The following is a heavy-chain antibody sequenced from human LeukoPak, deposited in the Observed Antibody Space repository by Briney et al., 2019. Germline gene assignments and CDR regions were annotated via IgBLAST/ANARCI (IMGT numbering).Heavy chain of an antibody. V-gene: IGHV4-39*01. J-gene: IGHJ3*02. CDR1: GGSISSSNYY. CDR2: NYFSGTT. Sequence: SETLSLTCTVSGGSISSSNYYWGWIRQPPGKGLEWVGSNYFSGTTYYNPSLKSRVAISLDTSKNQFSLKLRAVTVADTAVYYCARRSTVAWAFDIWGQGTMVTVSS. D-gene: IGHD4-23*01. CDR3: ARRSTVAWAFDI.